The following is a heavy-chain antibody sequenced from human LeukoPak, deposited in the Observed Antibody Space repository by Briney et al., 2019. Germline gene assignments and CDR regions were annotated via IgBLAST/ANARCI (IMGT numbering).Heavy chain of an antibody. V-gene: IGHV4-31*03. CDR3: ARDKVATASD. D-gene: IGHD5-12*01. J-gene: IGHJ4*02. Sequence: SQTLSLTCSVSGGSISSDDYCWNWIRQHPGRGLEWIGYIYYSGSTNYNPSLKSRVTISVDTSKNQFSLKLSSVTAADTAVYYCARDKVATASDWGQGALVTVSS. CDR2: IYYSGST. CDR1: GGSISSDDYC.